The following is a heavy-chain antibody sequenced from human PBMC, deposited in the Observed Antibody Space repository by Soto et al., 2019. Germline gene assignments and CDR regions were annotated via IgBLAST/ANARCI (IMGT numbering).Heavy chain of an antibody. CDR1: GGSISGYY. D-gene: IGHD2-15*01. CDR2: IHYSGST. Sequence: QVQLQESGPGLVKPSETLSLTCTVSGGSISGYYWGWIRQPPGKGLEWIGYIHYSGSTNYNPSLRSRVSVAGDTPKDQLSLKGDSMAAADTGIYYCARGGVAARKGRWFDPWGQGTLVTVSS. CDR3: ARGGVAARKGRWFDP. V-gene: IGHV4-59*01. J-gene: IGHJ5*02.